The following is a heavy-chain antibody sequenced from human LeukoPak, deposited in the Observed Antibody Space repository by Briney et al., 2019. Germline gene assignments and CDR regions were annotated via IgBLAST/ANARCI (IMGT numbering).Heavy chain of an antibody. CDR2: ISYDGSNK. J-gene: IGHJ4*02. D-gene: IGHD5-18*01. CDR1: GFSLSSYS. CDR3: ARDSYGLGF. Sequence: GGSLRLSCAASGFSLSSYSVDWVRQAPGKGLEWVAVISYDGSNKYYADSVKGRFTISRDNSKNTLYLQMNSLRAEDTAVYYCARDSYGLGFWGQGTLVTVSS. V-gene: IGHV3-30-3*01.